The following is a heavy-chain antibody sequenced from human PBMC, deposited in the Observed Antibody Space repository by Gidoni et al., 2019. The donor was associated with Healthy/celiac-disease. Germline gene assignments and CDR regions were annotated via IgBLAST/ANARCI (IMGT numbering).Heavy chain of an antibody. J-gene: IGHJ4*02. CDR1: GSTFSRYP. Sequence: QVQLVQSEAEVKKPGSSVKVSCKASGSTFSRYPISWVRPAPGPGLEWMGRIIPILAIANYARKFQGRVTITADKSTSTADMELSSLRSEDTAVYYCARDGVEYSISPRSFDYWGQGTLVTVSS. D-gene: IGHD6-6*01. CDR3: ARDGVEYSISPRSFDY. V-gene: IGHV1-69*04. CDR2: IIPILAIA.